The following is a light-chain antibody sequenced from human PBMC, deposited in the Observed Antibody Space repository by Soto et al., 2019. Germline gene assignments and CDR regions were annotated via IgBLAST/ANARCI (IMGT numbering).Light chain of an antibody. Sequence: QSALTQPPSASGSPGQSVTISCTGTISDVGGYKYVSWYQQHPGKAPKLMIYEVNKRPSGVPDRFSGSKSGNTASLTVSGLQAEDEADYYCSSYAGSNNFVFGTGTKVTVL. CDR3: SSYAGSNNFV. J-gene: IGLJ1*01. CDR2: EVN. V-gene: IGLV2-8*01. CDR1: ISDVGGYKY.